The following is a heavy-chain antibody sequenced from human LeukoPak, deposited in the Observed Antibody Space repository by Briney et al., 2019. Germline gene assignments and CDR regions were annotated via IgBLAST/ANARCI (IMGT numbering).Heavy chain of an antibody. CDR3: ARRPHESGREFDY. V-gene: IGHV5-51*01. D-gene: IGHD5-24*01. Sequence: GESLKISCQGSGYTFTSYWIVWVRQMPGKGLEWMGIIYPDNSDTRYSLSFQGQVTISVDKSISTAYLQWSSLQAPDTAMYYCARRPHESGREFDYWGQGTLVTVSS. CDR2: IYPDNSDT. CDR1: GYTFTSYW. J-gene: IGHJ4*02.